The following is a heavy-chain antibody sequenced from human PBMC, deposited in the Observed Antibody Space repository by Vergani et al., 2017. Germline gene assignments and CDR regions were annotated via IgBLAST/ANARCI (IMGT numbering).Heavy chain of an antibody. CDR3: ARVKNKGYGSGSYFFDY. D-gene: IGHD3-10*01. J-gene: IGHJ4*02. CDR2: INHSGST. Sequence: QVQLPESGPGLVKPSEPLSLTCTVSGGSISSYYWSWIRQPPGKGLEWIGEINHSGSTNYNPSLKSRVTISVDTSKNQFSLKLSSVTAADTAVYYCARVKNKGYGSGSYFFDYWGQGTLVTVSS. CDR1: GGSISSYY. V-gene: IGHV4-34*01.